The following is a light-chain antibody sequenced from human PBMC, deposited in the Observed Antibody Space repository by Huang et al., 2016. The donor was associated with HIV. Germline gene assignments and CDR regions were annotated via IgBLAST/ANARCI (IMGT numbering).Light chain of an antibody. CDR3: QQYNSYPWT. CDR1: QRIGNF. Sequence: DIQMTQSPSTLSASVGDRVTITCRASQRIGNFLAWYQQKPGKAPSLLISDASSLQSGVPSTFSGSGSGTEFTLTISSLQPDNFATYYCQQYNSYPWTFGQGTKVEIK. V-gene: IGKV1-5*01. J-gene: IGKJ1*01. CDR2: DAS.